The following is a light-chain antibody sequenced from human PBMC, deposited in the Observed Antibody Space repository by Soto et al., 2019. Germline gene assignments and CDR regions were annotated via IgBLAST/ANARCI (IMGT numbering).Light chain of an antibody. CDR1: QGVRND. Sequence: AIQMTQSPSSLSASVGDRVTITCRASQGVRNDLGWYQQKPGKAPKLLIYAASSLQSGVPSRFSGSGSGTDFTLTISSLQPEDFATYYCLQDYNYPTFGQGTKVEIK. CDR2: AAS. CDR3: LQDYNYPT. J-gene: IGKJ1*01. V-gene: IGKV1-6*01.